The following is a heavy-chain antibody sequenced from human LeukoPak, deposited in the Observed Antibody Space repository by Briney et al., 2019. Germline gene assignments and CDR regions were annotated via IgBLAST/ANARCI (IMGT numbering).Heavy chain of an antibody. V-gene: IGHV4-59*12. CDR2: IYYSGST. CDR3: ARERGYCSGGSCYYYGMDV. D-gene: IGHD2-15*01. CDR1: GGSISSYY. J-gene: IGHJ6*02. Sequence: PSETLSLTCTVSGGSISSYYWSWIRQPPGKGLEWIGHIYYSGSTNYNPSLKSRVTISVDTSKNQFSLKLSSVTAADTAVYYCARERGYCSGGSCYYYGMDVWGQGTTVTVSS.